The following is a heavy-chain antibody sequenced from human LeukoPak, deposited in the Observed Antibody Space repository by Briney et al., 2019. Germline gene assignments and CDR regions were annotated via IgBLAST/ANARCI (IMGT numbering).Heavy chain of an antibody. CDR3: ARHRTPFRAGYWSDFDY. J-gene: IGHJ4*02. CDR2: IHPGDSDT. V-gene: IGHV5-51*01. Sequence: GASLQICCEGSGCFFSSYWICWVRPLPGEGLEWMGIIHPGDSDTCYSPSFQGQVTISADKSIGNAYLQWNSLKASDTAMYFCARHRTPFRAGYWSDFDYWGQGTLVTVSS. CDR1: GCFFSSYW. D-gene: IGHD2-8*02.